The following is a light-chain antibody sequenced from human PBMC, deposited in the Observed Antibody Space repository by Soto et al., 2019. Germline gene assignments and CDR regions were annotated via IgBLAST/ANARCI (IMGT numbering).Light chain of an antibody. J-gene: IGKJ1*01. Sequence: EIVLTQSPGTLSLSPGKRATISCRASQSVSSNYLAWYQQKRGQAPRLLIYAASNRARGIPDRFGGSGYGTDFTLTVSRVEPEDLAVYYCQQYGTEPWTFGQGTKV. CDR2: AAS. CDR3: QQYGTEPWT. V-gene: IGKV3-20*01. CDR1: QSVSSNY.